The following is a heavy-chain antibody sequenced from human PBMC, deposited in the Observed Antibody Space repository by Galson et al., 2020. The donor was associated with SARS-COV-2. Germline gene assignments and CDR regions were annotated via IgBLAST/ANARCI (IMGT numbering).Heavy chain of an antibody. CDR3: ARGTRDITMIVVVMTAVSCLVKDYF. CDR1: GGSFSDYY. Sequence: SQTLSLTCAVYGGSFSDYYWSWIRQPPGRGLEWIGEINHRGSTSYNPSLESRVRISLDASKKQLSLRMSSVTAADSGLYYCARGTRDITMIVVVMTAVSCLVKDYF. CDR2: INHRGST. D-gene: IGHD3-22*01. J-gene: IGHJ4*01. V-gene: IGHV4-34*01.